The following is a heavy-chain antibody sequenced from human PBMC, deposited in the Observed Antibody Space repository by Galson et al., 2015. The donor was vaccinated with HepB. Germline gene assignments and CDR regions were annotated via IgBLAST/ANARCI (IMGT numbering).Heavy chain of an antibody. CDR3: ARDHGFGDSVPDP. CDR2: ISPYSGDT. CDR1: GYIFPNYG. Sequence: PVKVSCKASGYIFPNYGVSWVRQVPGRGLEYVGWISPYSGDTIYAQRSQGRVTMTTDTSTTTVCMELRSLKPDDTAVYYCARDHGFGDSVPDPWGQGILVDVSA. V-gene: IGHV1-18*01. D-gene: IGHD3-10*01. J-gene: IGHJ5*02.